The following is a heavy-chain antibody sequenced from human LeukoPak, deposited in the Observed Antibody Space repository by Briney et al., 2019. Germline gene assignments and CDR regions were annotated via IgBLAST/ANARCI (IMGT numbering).Heavy chain of an antibody. CDR3: ARARGYSYGYSYYYYYMDV. V-gene: IGHV4-61*02. CDR1: GGSISSGSYY. CDR2: IYTSGST. Sequence: PSETLSLTCTVSGGSISSGSYYWSWIRQPAGKGLEWIGRIYTSGSTNYNPSLKSRVTISVDTSKNQFSLKLSSVTAADTAVYYCARARGYSYGYSYYYYYMDVWGKGTTVTVSS. J-gene: IGHJ6*03. D-gene: IGHD5-18*01.